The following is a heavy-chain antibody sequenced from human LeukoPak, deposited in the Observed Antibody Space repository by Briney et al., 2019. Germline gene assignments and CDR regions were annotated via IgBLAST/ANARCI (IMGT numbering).Heavy chain of an antibody. D-gene: IGHD5-18*01. CDR1: GFTFSFYS. V-gene: IGHV3-48*04. CDR2: ISSSGSTI. CDR3: ARRGYSYGYSAGFDY. J-gene: IGHJ4*02. Sequence: GGSLRLSCAASGFTFSFYSMNWVRQAPGKGLEWVSYISSSGSTIYSADSVKGRFTISRDNAKNSLYLQMNSLRAEDTAVYYCARRGYSYGYSAGFDYWGQGTLVTVSS.